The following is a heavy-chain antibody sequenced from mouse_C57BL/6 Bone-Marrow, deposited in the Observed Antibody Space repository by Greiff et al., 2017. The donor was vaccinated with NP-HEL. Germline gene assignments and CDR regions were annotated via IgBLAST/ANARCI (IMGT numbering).Heavy chain of an antibody. Sequence: VQLQESDAELVKPGASVKISCKVSGYTFTEHTIHWMKQRPEQGLEWIGYIYPRDGSTKYTEKFKGKATLTADKSSSTAYMQLNSLTSEDYAVDYYARKETLISMDYWGQGTSVTVSS. CDR3: ARKETLISMDY. CDR1: GYTFTEHT. J-gene: IGHJ4*01. V-gene: IGHV1-78*01. D-gene: IGHD2-4*01. CDR2: IYPRDGST.